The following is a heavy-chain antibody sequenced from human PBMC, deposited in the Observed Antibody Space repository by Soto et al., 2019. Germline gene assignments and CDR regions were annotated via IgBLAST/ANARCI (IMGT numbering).Heavy chain of an antibody. J-gene: IGHJ4*02. CDR3: ARYRFSGTRWSKFED. CDR1: GVTVSGDAYY. Sequence: SETLSLTCTVSGVTVSGDAYYWSWIRQRPGRGLELIGNIYHTGSTYYSPSLKSRVVISLDAAKDQFSLSLTSVPAAHTAVYFCARYRFSGTRWSKFEDGGQGTVVPASS. D-gene: IGHD3-16*02. CDR2: IYHTGST. V-gene: IGHV4-31*03.